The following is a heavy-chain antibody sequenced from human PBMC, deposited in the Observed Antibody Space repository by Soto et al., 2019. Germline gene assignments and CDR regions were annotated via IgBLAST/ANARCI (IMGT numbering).Heavy chain of an antibody. J-gene: IGHJ6*02. V-gene: IGHV3-48*03. CDR3: ARDFYSNYVYYGMDV. CDR1: GFTFSSYE. Sequence: GGSLRLSCAASGFTFSSYEMNWVRQAPGKGLEWVSYISSSGSTIYYADSVKGRFTISRDNAKNSLYLQVNSLRAEDTAVYYCARDFYSNYVYYGMDVWGQGTTVTVSS. D-gene: IGHD4-4*01. CDR2: ISSSGSTI.